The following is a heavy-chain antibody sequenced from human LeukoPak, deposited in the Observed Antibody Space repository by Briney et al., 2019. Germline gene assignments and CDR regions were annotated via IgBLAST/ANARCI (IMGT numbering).Heavy chain of an antibody. V-gene: IGHV4-34*01. Sequence: PSETLSLTCAVYGGSFSGYYWSWIRQPPGKGLEWIGEIDHSGSTNYNPSLKSRVTISVDTSKNQFSLKLSSVTAADTAVYYCARRTGGIAARPRWFDPWAREPWSPSPQ. CDR1: GGSFSGYY. CDR2: IDHSGST. J-gene: IGHJ5*02. CDR3: ARRTGGIAARPRWFDP. D-gene: IGHD6-6*01.